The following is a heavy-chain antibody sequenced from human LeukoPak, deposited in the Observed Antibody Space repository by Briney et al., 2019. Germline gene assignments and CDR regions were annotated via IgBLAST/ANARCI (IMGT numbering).Heavy chain of an antibody. CDR1: GGSISSSSYY. CDR3: ARHELLSTFDY. Sequence: SETLSLTCTVSGGSISSSSYYWGWIRQPPTKGLEWIGSIYYGGSTYYNPSLKSRVTISVDTSKNQFSLKLSSVTAADTAVYYCARHELLSTFDYWGQGTLVTVSS. D-gene: IGHD3-10*01. V-gene: IGHV4-39*01. CDR2: IYYGGST. J-gene: IGHJ4*02.